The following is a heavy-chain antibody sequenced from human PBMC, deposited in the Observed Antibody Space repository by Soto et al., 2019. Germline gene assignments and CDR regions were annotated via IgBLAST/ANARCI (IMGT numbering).Heavy chain of an antibody. V-gene: IGHV4-39*01. CDR2: IYYSGST. D-gene: IGHD4-17*01. J-gene: IGHJ4*02. CDR1: GGSISSSSYY. Sequence: PSETLSLTCTVSGGSISSSSYYWGWIRQPPGKGLEWIGSIYYSGSTYYNPSLKSRVTTSVDTSKNQFSLKLSSVTAADTAVYYCARSMTTVTTLDYWGQGTLVTVSS. CDR3: ARSMTTVTTLDY.